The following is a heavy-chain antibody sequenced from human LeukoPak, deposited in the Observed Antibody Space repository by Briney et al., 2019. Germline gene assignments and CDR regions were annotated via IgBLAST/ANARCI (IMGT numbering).Heavy chain of an antibody. CDR2: ITDSGGST. Sequence: GGSLRLSCAASGFTFSTYAISWVRQAPGKGPEWVSAITDSGGSTYYVDSVKGRFTISRDNSKNTLFLQMNSLRAEDTALYYCAKDPRRVIAAFDIWGQGTMVTVSS. CDR3: AKDPRRVIAAFDI. D-gene: IGHD2-21*01. J-gene: IGHJ3*02. V-gene: IGHV3-23*01. CDR1: GFTFSTYA.